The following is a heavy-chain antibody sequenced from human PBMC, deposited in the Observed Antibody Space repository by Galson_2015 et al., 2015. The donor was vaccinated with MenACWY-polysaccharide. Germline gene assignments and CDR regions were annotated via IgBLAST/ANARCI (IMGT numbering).Heavy chain of an antibody. CDR2: INPNSGGT. J-gene: IGHJ4*02. V-gene: IGHV1-2*02. CDR1: GYTFTGYY. D-gene: IGHD4-17*01. CDR3: ARAYVATVTTDYFDY. Sequence: SVKVSCKASGYTFTGYYMHWVRQAPGQGLEWMGWINPNSGGTNYAQKFQGRVTMTRDTSISTAYMELSRLRSDDTAVCYCARAYVATVTTDYFDYWGQGTLVTVSS.